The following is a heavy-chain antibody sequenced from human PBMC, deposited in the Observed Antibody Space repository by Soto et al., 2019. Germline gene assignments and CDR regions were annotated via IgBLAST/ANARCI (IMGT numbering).Heavy chain of an antibody. D-gene: IGHD3-22*01. J-gene: IGHJ6*02. V-gene: IGHV3-48*02. CDR1: GFTFSSYS. CDR2: ISSSSSTI. CDR3: ARDIRSNYYDSSGYLYYYYGMDV. Sequence: EVQLVESGGGLVQPGGSLRLSCAASGFTFSSYSMNWVRQAPGKGLEWVSYISSSSSTIYYADSVKGRFTTSRDNAKNSLYLQMNSLRDEDTAVYYCARDIRSNYYDSSGYLYYYYGMDVWGQGTTVTVSS.